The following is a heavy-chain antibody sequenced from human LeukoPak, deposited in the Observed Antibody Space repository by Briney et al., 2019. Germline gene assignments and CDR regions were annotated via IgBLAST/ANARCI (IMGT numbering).Heavy chain of an antibody. CDR3: ARDQAGALDY. V-gene: IGHV3-7*01. J-gene: IGHJ4*02. CDR2: IKHDGSET. CDR1: GFTFSTSW. Sequence: PGGSLRLSCAASGFTFSTSWMAWVRQAPGKGLEWVANIKHDGSETNYVDSVKGRFTISRDNAKNSLYLQMNRLRAEDTAVYSCARDQAGALDYWGQGILVTVSS. D-gene: IGHD4-17*01.